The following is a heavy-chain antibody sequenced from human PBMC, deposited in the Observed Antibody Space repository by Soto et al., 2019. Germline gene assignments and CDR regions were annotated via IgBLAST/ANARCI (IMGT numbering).Heavy chain of an antibody. V-gene: IGHV1-69*13. J-gene: IGHJ5*02. CDR3: ARDPSYYYGSGSYLEPFDP. CDR2: IIPIFGIA. D-gene: IGHD3-10*01. Sequence: SVKVSCKASGGTFSSYAISWVRQAPGQGLEWMGGIIPIFGIAKNAQQFQGRVTITADESTSTAYMELSSLRSEDTAVYYCARDPSYYYGSGSYLEPFDPWGQGTLVTVSS. CDR1: GGTFSSYA.